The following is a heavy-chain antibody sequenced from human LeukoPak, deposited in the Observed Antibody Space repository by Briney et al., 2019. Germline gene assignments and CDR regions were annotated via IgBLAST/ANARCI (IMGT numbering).Heavy chain of an antibody. D-gene: IGHD6-19*01. V-gene: IGHV3-7*01. CDR3: ARGWLYRSGNYKIDY. CDR2: INQDGSKK. CDR1: GFTCISYL. Sequence: GGSLRLSCAASGFTCISYLRIWERQAPGKGLEWVANINQDGSKKNYVDSVKGRFTITIDNAKNTVYLQMNSLRAEDTAVYYCARGWLYRSGNYKIDYWGQGTLVTVSS. J-gene: IGHJ4*02.